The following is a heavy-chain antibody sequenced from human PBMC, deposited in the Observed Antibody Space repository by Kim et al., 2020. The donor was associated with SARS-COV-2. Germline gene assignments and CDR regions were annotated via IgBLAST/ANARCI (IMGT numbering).Heavy chain of an antibody. CDR1: GFSFSSYW. V-gene: IGHV3-74*01. CDR2: INGDGSAT. Sequence: GGSLRLSCAVSGFSFSSYWMHWVRQAPGKGLVWVSRINGDGSATTYADSVKGRFSISRDNAKNILYLQMNSLRADDTAVYYCARGPRCFDYWGQGTLVTVSS. J-gene: IGHJ4*02. CDR3: ARGPRCFDY.